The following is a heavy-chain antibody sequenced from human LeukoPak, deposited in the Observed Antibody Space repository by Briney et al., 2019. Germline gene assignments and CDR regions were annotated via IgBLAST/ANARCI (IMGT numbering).Heavy chain of an antibody. J-gene: IGHJ5*02. V-gene: IGHV3-48*01. CDR2: ISSSSSTI. CDR3: AREELGSSLGFDP. CDR1: GFTFSSYS. Sequence: GGSLRLSCAASGFTFSSYSMNWVRQAPGKGLEWVSYISSSSSTIYYADSVKGRFTISRDNSKNTLYLQMNSLRAEDTAVYYCAREELGSSLGFDPWGQGTLVTVSS. D-gene: IGHD3-16*01.